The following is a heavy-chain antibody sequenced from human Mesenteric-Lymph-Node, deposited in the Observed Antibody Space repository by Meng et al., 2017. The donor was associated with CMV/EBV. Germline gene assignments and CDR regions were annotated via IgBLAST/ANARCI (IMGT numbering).Heavy chain of an antibody. D-gene: IGHD5-18*01. Sequence: GESLKISCAASGFTFSSYAMHWVRQAPGKGLEWVAVISYDGSNKYYADSVKGRFTISRDNSKNTLYLQMKSLRAEDTAMYYCARLTRGYNYGKAFDIWGQGTVVTVSS. CDR3: ARLTRGYNYGKAFDI. V-gene: IGHV3-30*14. CDR2: ISYDGSNK. CDR1: GFTFSSYA. J-gene: IGHJ3*02.